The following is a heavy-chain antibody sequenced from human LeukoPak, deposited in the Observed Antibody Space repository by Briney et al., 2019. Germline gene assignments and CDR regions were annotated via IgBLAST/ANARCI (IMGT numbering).Heavy chain of an antibody. CDR3: AHSSRSPAGWNFDY. CDR2: IYWNDDK. Sequence: ESGPTPVKPTQTLTLTCTFSGFSLSTSGVGVGWIRQPPGKALAGLALIYWNDDKRYSPSLKSRLTITKDTSKNQVVLTMTNMDPVDTATYYCAHSSRSPAGWNFDYWGQGTLVTVSS. CDR1: GFSLSTSGVG. J-gene: IGHJ4*02. D-gene: IGHD1-1*01. V-gene: IGHV2-5*01.